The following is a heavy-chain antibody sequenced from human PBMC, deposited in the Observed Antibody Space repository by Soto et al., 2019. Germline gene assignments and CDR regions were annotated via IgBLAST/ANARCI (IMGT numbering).Heavy chain of an antibody. CDR2: INQSGST. V-gene: IGHV4-34*01. D-gene: IGHD6-19*01. CDR1: GGSFSGSY. Sequence: SSETLSLTCAVYGGSFSGSYWNWIRQPPGKGLEWIGEINQSGSTNYNPSLKSRVTISVDTSKNQFSLKLSSVTAADSAVYYCARVVGSSGWYYGSLDIWGPGTMVTVSS. J-gene: IGHJ3*02. CDR3: ARVVGSSGWYYGSLDI.